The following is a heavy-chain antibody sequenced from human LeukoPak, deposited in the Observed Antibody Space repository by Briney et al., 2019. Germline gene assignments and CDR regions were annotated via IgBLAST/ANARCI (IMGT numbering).Heavy chain of an antibody. J-gene: IGHJ4*02. V-gene: IGHV7-4-1*02. CDR2: INTNTGNP. CDR3: AILVVVAASGY. D-gene: IGHD2-15*01. Sequence: ASVKVSCKASGYTSTSYAMNWVRQAAGQGREWMGWINTNTGNPTYAQGFTGRFVFSLDTSVSTAYLQISSLKAEDTAVYYCAILVVVAASGYWGQGTLVTVSS. CDR1: GYTSTSYA.